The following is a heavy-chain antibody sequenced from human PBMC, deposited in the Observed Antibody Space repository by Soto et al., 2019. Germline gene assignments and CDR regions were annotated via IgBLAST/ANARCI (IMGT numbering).Heavy chain of an antibody. D-gene: IGHD3-10*01. CDR3: ARGRGYGSGSYYNAPFYGMDV. Sequence: SETLSLTCTVSGDSIYNYYWAWIRQPPGKGLEWIAYIYYSGSTNYNPSLKRRVTISVDTSKNQFSLKLSSVTAADTAVYYCARGRGYGSGSYYNAPFYGMDVWGQGTTVTVSS. CDR1: GDSIYNYY. CDR2: IYYSGST. J-gene: IGHJ6*02. V-gene: IGHV4-59*12.